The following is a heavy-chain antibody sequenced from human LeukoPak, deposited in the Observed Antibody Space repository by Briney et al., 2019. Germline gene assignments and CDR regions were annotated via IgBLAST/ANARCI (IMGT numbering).Heavy chain of an antibody. D-gene: IGHD6-13*01. CDR1: GFTFSDYS. V-gene: IGHV3-21*06. CDR3: ARGPFSSSGSDFDY. CDR2: ISGDSRYI. J-gene: IGHJ4*02. Sequence: PGGSLRLSCAASGFTFSDYSLNWVRQAPGKGLEWVSCISGDSRYIYYADSVKGRSTISRDNAQNSLYLHMNSLRAEDTAVYYCARGPFSSSGSDFDYWGQGTLVTVSS.